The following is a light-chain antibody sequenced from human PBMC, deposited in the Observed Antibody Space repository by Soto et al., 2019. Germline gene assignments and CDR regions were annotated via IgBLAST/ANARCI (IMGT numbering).Light chain of an antibody. V-gene: IGLV2-8*01. J-gene: IGLJ2*01. Sequence: QSALTQPPSASGSPGQSVTISCTGTSSDIGSYNHVSWYQQHPGKAPKLMIYEVSKRPSGVPDRFSGSKSGNTASLTVSGIQAEDEADYYCSSFAGSTVVFGGGTKLTVL. CDR2: EVS. CDR1: SSDIGSYNH. CDR3: SSFAGSTVV.